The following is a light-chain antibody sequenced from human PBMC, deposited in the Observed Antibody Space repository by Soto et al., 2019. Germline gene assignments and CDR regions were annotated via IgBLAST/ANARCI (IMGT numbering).Light chain of an antibody. J-gene: IGKJ2*01. V-gene: IGKV3-20*01. CDR1: QSVSSSY. CDR2: GAS. Sequence: EIVLTQSPGTLSLSPGERATLSCRASQSVSSSYLAWYQQKPGQAPRRRIYGASSRATGIPDRFSGSGSGTDFTLTISRLEPEDFAVYYCQQYGSSPQYTFGQGTKLEIK. CDR3: QQYGSSPQYT.